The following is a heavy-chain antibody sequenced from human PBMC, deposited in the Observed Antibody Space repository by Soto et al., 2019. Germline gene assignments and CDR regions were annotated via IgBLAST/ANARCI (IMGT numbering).Heavy chain of an antibody. V-gene: IGHV4-34*01. J-gene: IGHJ5*02. CDR3: ARGEQYCSGGSCYSLVWFDP. Sequence: SETLSLTCAVYGGSFSGYYWSWIRQPPGKGLEWIGEINHSGSTNYNPSLKSRVTISVDTSKNQFSLKLSSVTAADTAVYYCARGEQYCSGGSCYSLVWFDPWGQGTLVTVSS. D-gene: IGHD2-15*01. CDR2: INHSGST. CDR1: GGSFSGYY.